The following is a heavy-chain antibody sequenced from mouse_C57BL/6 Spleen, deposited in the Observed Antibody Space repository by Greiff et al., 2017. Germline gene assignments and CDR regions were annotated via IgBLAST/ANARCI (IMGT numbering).Heavy chain of an antibody. CDR2: ISGGGGNT. D-gene: IGHD1-1*01. CDR1: GFTFSSYT. V-gene: IGHV5-9*01. J-gene: IGHJ1*03. Sequence: DVKLVESGGGLVKPGGSLKLSCAASGFTFSSYTMSWVRQTPEKRLEWVATISGGGGNTYYPDSVKGRFTISRDNAKNTLYLQMSSLRSEDTALYYCARPYYYGSSLYWYFDVWGTGTTVTVSS. CDR3: ARPYYYGSSLYWYFDV.